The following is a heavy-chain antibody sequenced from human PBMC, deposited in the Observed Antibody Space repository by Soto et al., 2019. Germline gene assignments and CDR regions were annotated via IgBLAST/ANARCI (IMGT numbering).Heavy chain of an antibody. CDR2: IKSKTDGGTT. V-gene: IGHV3-15*01. CDR1: GFTFSNAW. J-gene: IGHJ4*02. D-gene: IGHD3-22*01. Sequence: EVQLVESGGGLVKPGGSLRLSCAASGFTFSNAWMSWVRQAPGKGLEWVGRIKSKTDGGTTDYAAPVKGRFTISRDDSKNTLYLQMNSLRAEDTAVYYCARDRSYDSSGQKDYWGQGTLVTVSS. CDR3: ARDRSYDSSGQKDY.